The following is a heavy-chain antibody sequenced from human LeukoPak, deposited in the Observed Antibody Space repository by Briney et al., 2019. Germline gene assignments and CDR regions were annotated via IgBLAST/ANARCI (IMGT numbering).Heavy chain of an antibody. CDR2: IYSGGST. CDR3: ARDVRN. J-gene: IGHJ4*02. Sequence: GGSLRLSCAASGFTFDDYAMHWVRQAPGKGLEWVSVIYSGGSTYYADSVKGRFTISRDNSKNTLYLQMNSLRAEDTAVYYCARDVRNWGQGTLVTVSS. CDR1: GFTFDDYA. V-gene: IGHV3-66*01.